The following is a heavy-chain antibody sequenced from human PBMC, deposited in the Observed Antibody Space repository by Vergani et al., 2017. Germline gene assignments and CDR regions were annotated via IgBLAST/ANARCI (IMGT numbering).Heavy chain of an antibody. D-gene: IGHD6-13*01. Sequence: QVQLQESGPGLVKPSQTLSLTCTVSGGSISSGSYYWSWIRQHPGKGLEWIGYIYYSGNTYYNPSLKGRLTISVDTSKNQFSLKLSSVTAADTAVYYCARETSSSVSRGYYDYYMDVWGKGTTVTVSS. CDR3: ARETSSSVSRGYYDYYMDV. CDR2: IYYSGNT. J-gene: IGHJ6*03. V-gene: IGHV4-31*03. CDR1: GGSISSGSYY.